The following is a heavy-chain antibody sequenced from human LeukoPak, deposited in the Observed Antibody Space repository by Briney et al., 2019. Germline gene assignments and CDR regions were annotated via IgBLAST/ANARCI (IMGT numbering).Heavy chain of an antibody. D-gene: IGHD6-19*01. Sequence: GGSLRLSCAGAGFTFSNYGMHWVRQAPGKGLEYVSSVSSNVYSTHYADSVKGRFAISRDNPKNTLYLQMSSLRTEDTAVYYCVKDSKSSGWYVPPNFDYWGQGTLVTVSS. CDR1: GFTFSNYG. CDR3: VKDSKSSGWYVPPNFDY. J-gene: IGHJ4*02. CDR2: VSSNVYST. V-gene: IGHV3-64D*09.